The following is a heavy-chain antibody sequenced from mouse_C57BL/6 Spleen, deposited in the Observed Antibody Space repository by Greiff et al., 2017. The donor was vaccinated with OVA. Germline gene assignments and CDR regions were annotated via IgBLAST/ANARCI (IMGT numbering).Heavy chain of an antibody. Sequence: QVQLQQPGAELVKPGASVKMSCKASGYTFTSYWITWVKQRPGQGLEWIGDIYPGSGSTNYNEKFKSKATLTVDTSSSTAYMQLSSLTSEDSAVYYCAREAYDYDRGDYWGKGTTLTVSS. CDR1: GYTFTSYW. CDR2: IYPGSGST. V-gene: IGHV1-55*01. CDR3: AREAYDYDRGDY. D-gene: IGHD2-4*01. J-gene: IGHJ2*01.